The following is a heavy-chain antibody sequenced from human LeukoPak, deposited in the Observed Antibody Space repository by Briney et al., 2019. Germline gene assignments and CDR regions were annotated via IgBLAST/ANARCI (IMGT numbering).Heavy chain of an antibody. J-gene: IGHJ4*02. V-gene: IGHV3-23*01. Sequence: PGGSLRLSXAASGFTFNNYAMSWVRQAPGKGLEWVSAISGSGGSTDYADSVKGRFTISRDNSKNMLYLQMNSLRAEDTAVYYCASGGVYSGYDSGYWGQGTLSPSPQ. CDR1: GFTFNNYA. CDR3: ASGGVYSGYDSGY. CDR2: ISGSGGST. D-gene: IGHD5-12*01.